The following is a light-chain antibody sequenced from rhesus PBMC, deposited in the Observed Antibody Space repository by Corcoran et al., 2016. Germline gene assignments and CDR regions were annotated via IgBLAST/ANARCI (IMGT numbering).Light chain of an antibody. CDR1: ETVSFFGINL. V-gene: IGKV7-13*02. CDR2: QSS. CDR3: LKSKNSPRP. J-gene: IGKJ1*01. Sequence: DIVLTQSPASLAVSPGQRATITCRASETVSFFGINLIHWYQQKPGQPPKLRIYQSSNKDTGVPARFSGGGSGTDFNLTINPVEADDASDYYCLKSKNSPRPFGQGTKVEIK.